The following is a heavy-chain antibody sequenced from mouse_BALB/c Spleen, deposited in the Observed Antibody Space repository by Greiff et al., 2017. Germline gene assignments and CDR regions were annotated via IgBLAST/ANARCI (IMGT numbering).Heavy chain of an antibody. CDR3: NCGAMDY. V-gene: IGHV14-4*02. Sequence: EVQLQQSGAELVRSGASVKLSCTASGFNIKDYYMHWVKQRPEQGLEWIGWIDPENGDTEYAPKFQGKATMTADTSSNTAYLQLSSLTSEDTAVYYCNCGAMDYWGQGTSVTVSS. CDR2: IDPENGDT. CDR1: GFNIKDYY. J-gene: IGHJ4*01.